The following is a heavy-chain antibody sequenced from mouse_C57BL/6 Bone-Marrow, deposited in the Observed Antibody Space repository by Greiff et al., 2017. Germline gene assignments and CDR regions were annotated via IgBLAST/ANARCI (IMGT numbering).Heavy chain of an antibody. CDR3: AREHSNRYFDV. J-gene: IGHJ1*03. Sequence: EVKLMESGGGLVKPGGSLKLSCAASGFTFSSYAMSWVRQTPEKRLEWVATISDGGSYTYYPDNVKGRFTISRDNAKTNLYLQMSHLKSEDTAMYDCAREHSNRYFDVWGTGTTVTVSS. V-gene: IGHV5-4*01. CDR2: ISDGGSYT. D-gene: IGHD2-5*01. CDR1: GFTFSSYA.